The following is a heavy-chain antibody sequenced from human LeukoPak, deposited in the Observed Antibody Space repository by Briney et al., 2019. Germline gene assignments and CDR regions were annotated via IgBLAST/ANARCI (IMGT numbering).Heavy chain of an antibody. CDR2: IYHSGST. Sequence: PSETLSLTCTVSGGSISSYYWSWIRQPPGKGLEWIGYIYHSGSTDYNPSLKSRVTISVDTSKNQFSLKLSSVTAADTAVYYCATHYDILTGPYWYFDLWGRGTLVTVSS. V-gene: IGHV4-4*09. J-gene: IGHJ2*01. CDR3: ATHYDILTGPYWYFDL. D-gene: IGHD3-9*01. CDR1: GGSISSYY.